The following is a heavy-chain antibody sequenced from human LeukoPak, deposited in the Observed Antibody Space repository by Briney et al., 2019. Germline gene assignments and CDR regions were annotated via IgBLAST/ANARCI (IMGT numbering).Heavy chain of an antibody. CDR2: IWYDGSNK. J-gene: IGHJ4*02. D-gene: IGHD3-3*01. Sequence: GGSLRLSCAASGFTFSSYGMHWVRQAPGKGLEWVAVIWYDGSNKYYADSVKGRFTISRDNSKNTLYLLMNSLRAEDTAVYYCARGDFWSGYHTHIDYWGQGTLVTVSS. CDR1: GFTFSSYG. V-gene: IGHV3-33*01. CDR3: ARGDFWSGYHTHIDY.